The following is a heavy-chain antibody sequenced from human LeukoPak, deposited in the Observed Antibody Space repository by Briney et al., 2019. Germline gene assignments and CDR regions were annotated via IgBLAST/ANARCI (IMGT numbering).Heavy chain of an antibody. CDR1: GFTFSSLW. CDR3: ARWEGNGYYFDY. D-gene: IGHD3-22*01. V-gene: IGHV3-7*01. J-gene: IGHJ4*02. Sequence: GGSLRLSCAASGFTFSSLWMSWVRQAPGKGLEWVANIKQDGSEEYCVDSVKGRFTISRDNAKSSLYLQMNSLRAEDTAVYYCARWEGNGYYFDYRGQGTLVTVSS. CDR2: IKQDGSEE.